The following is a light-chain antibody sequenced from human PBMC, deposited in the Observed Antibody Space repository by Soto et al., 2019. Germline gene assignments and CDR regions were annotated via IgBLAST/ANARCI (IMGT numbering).Light chain of an antibody. Sequence: MVLTQSPATLSLSVLEIVTAAGGASPSVSNNLAWYQQKPGQAPRLLIYGASTRATSIAARFRGSGSWAGFTLTISSLQSEDFAVYYRQLYSGWPWTFGQGTKVDIK. CDR1: PSVSNN. V-gene: IGKV3-15*01. J-gene: IGKJ1*01. CDR3: QLYSGWPWT. CDR2: GAS.